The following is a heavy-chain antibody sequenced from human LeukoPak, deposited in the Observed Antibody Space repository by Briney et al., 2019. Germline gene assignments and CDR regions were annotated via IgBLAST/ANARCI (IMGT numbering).Heavy chain of an antibody. D-gene: IGHD1-26*01. V-gene: IGHV3-23*05. CDR2: INTGGTTT. Sequence: GGSLRLSCAASGFTFSSYDLNWVRQAPGKGLEWVSTINTGGTTTYYADSVKGRFSISRDNSKNALYLQMHSLRAEDTALYYCAKRSQGAFDIWGQGTMVSVSS. J-gene: IGHJ3*02. CDR3: AKRSQGAFDI. CDR1: GFTFSSYD.